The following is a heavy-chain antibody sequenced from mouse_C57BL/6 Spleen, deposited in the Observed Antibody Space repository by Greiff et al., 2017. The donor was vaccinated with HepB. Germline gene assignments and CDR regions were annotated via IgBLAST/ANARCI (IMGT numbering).Heavy chain of an antibody. CDR3: GRTSNDYFYALDY. Sequence: VQLQQSGPELVKPGASVKISCKASGYTFTDYYINWVKQRPGQGLEWIGWISPGSGSTYYNEKFKGKATLTVDKSSSTAYMLLSSLPSEDSAVYYDGRTSNDYFYALDYWGKGTSVTVSS. V-gene: IGHV1-75*01. CDR2: ISPGSGST. D-gene: IGHD2-4*01. J-gene: IGHJ4*01. CDR1: GYTFTDYY.